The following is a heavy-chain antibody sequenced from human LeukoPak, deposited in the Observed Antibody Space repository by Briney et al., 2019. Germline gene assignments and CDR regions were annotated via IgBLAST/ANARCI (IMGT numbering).Heavy chain of an antibody. Sequence: GGSLRLSCEASGFTVSSNYMSWVRQAPGQGLEWVSVIYRDGSTYYADSVKGRFTISRDSSKNTLYLQMNSLRAEDTAVYYCAKVYGWYGEGYFDYWGQGTLVTVSS. CDR2: IYRDGST. D-gene: IGHD3-10*01. CDR1: GFTVSSNY. J-gene: IGHJ4*02. CDR3: AKVYGWYGEGYFDY. V-gene: IGHV3-53*01.